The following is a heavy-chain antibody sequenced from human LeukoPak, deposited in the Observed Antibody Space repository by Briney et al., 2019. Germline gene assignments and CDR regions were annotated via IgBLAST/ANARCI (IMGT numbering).Heavy chain of an antibody. V-gene: IGHV4-38-2*01. CDR1: GYSISSGYY. Sequence: SETLPLTCAVSGYSISSGYYWDWIRQPPGKGLEWIGSIYHSGSTYYNPSLRSRVTISVDTSKNQFSLKLNSVTAADTAVYYCARQGRGSSYYWFDPWGQGTLVTVSS. CDR2: IYHSGST. CDR3: ARQGRGSSYYWFDP. D-gene: IGHD6-6*01. J-gene: IGHJ5*02.